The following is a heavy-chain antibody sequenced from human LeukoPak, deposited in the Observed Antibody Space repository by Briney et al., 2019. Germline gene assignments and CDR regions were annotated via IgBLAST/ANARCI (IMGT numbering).Heavy chain of an antibody. D-gene: IGHD3-3*01. CDR2: ISGSSSHT. CDR3: AKEHDYSNAAPEWGFDS. CDR1: GFPFSIYA. Sequence: PGGSLRLSCAASGFPFSIYAMSWVRQAPGRGLEWVSGISGSSSHTLDADSVRGRFTISRDNTRNTLYLHMNSLTAEDTALYHCAKEHDYSNAAPEWGFDSWGQGTLVTVSS. V-gene: IGHV3-23*01. J-gene: IGHJ4*02.